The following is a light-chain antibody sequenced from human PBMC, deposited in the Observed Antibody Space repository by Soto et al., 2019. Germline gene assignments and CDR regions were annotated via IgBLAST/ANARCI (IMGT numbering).Light chain of an antibody. V-gene: IGKV3-15*01. CDR3: QHYNNWPRT. CDR1: QSVSSN. CDR2: DAS. J-gene: IGKJ1*01. Sequence: EIVMTQSPATLSVSPGERVTLSCGASQSVSSNLAWYQQKPGQAPRLLIYDASTRAAGVPGRFSGSGSGTEFTLTISSLQPEDFAVYCCQHYNNWPRTFGQGTQVEVK.